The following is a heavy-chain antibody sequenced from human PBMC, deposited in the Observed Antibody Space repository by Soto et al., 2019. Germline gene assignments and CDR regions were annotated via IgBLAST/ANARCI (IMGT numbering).Heavy chain of an antibody. Sequence: SETLSLTCTVSGGSISSGDYYWSWIRQPPGKGLEWIGYIYYSGSTYYNPSLKSRVTISVDTSKNQFSLKLISVTAADTAVYYCARSEILTGTTPPHSYYYYYGMDVWGQGTTVTVSS. CDR2: IYYSGST. J-gene: IGHJ6*02. CDR3: ARSEILTGTTPPHSYYYYYGMDV. CDR1: GGSISSGDYY. D-gene: IGHD1-7*01. V-gene: IGHV4-30-4*01.